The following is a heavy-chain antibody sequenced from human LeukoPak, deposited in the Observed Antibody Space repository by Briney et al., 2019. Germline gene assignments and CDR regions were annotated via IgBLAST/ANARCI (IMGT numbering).Heavy chain of an antibody. CDR1: GGSISSSSYY. CDR3: AREGNIVGATSAFDI. V-gene: IGHV4-39*07. J-gene: IGHJ3*02. Sequence: PSETLSLTCTVSGGSISSSSYYWSWIRQPPGKGLEWIGEINHSGSTNYNPSLKSRVTISVDTSKNQFSLKLSSVTAADTAVYYCAREGNIVGATSAFDIWGQGTMVTVSS. CDR2: INHSGST. D-gene: IGHD1-26*01.